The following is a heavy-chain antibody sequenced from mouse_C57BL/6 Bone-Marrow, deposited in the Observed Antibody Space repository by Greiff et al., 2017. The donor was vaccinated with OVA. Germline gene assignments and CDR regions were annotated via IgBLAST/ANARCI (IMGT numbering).Heavy chain of an antibody. Sequence: EVQRVESGGGLVQPGGSLKLSCAASGFTFSDYYMYWVRQTPEQRLEWVAYISNGGGSTYYPDTVKGRFTISKDNAKNTLYLQMSRLKSEDTAMYYCARRYYSNYDWFAYWGQGTLVTVSA. J-gene: IGHJ3*01. CDR2: ISNGGGST. D-gene: IGHD2-5*01. CDR3: ARRYYSNYDWFAY. V-gene: IGHV5-12*01. CDR1: GFTFSDYY.